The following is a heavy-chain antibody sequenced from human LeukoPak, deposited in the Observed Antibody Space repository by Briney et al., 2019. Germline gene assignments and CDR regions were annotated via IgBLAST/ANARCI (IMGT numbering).Heavy chain of an antibody. Sequence: PGGSLRLSCAASGFTFSNYAMSWVRQAPGKGLEWVAVISYDGSNKYYADSVKGRLTISRDNSKNTLYLQMNGLRAEDTAVYYCAGRDGNYYFDYWGQGTPVTVSS. CDR1: GFTFSNYA. D-gene: IGHD5-24*01. CDR2: ISYDGSNK. CDR3: AGRDGNYYFDY. J-gene: IGHJ4*02. V-gene: IGHV3-30-3*01.